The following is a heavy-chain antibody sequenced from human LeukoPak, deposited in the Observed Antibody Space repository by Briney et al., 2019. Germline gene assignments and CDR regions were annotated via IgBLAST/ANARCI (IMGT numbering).Heavy chain of an antibody. V-gene: IGHV4-39*01. J-gene: IGHJ3*02. CDR3: ASSFYDILTGSFPFDI. CDR2: IYYSGST. Sequence: SETLSLTCTVSGGSISSSSYYWGWIRQPPGKGLEWIGSIYYSGSTYYNPSLKSRVTISVDTSKNQFSLKLSSVTAADTAVYYCASSFYDILTGSFPFDIWGQGTMVTVSS. D-gene: IGHD3-9*01. CDR1: GGSISSSSYY.